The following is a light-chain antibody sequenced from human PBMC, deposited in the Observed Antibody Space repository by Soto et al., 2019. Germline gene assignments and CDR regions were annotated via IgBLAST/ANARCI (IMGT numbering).Light chain of an antibody. V-gene: IGLV2-14*03. CDR2: GVN. CDR3: CSYTTSTTYV. CDR1: VSDVGGYDS. Sequence: QXALPQPASLSGSPGQSITISCTGTVSDVGGYDSVSWYQQHPGRAPKLIIYGVNNRPSGVSNRFSASKSADTASLTISGLQAEDEANYYCCSYTTSTTYVFGTGTKVPS. J-gene: IGLJ1*01.